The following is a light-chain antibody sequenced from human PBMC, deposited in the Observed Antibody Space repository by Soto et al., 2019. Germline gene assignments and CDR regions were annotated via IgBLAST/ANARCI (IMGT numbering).Light chain of an antibody. J-gene: IGLJ1*01. V-gene: IGLV2-14*03. Sequence: QSALTQPASVSGSPGQSITISCTGTSSDVGAYNYVSWYQHHPGKAPKLMIYDVSNRPSGVSNRFSGSKSGNTASLTISGLQAEDEADYYCNSYASSNTYVFGPGTKLTVL. CDR1: SSDVGAYNY. CDR2: DVS. CDR3: NSYASSNTYV.